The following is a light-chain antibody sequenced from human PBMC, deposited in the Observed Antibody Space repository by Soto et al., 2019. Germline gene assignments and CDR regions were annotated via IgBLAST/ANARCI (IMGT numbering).Light chain of an antibody. CDR2: EVS. J-gene: IGLJ3*02. CDR1: SSDVGGYKY. CDR3: SSYTSSSTLV. Sequence: QSVLTQPASVSGSPGQSITFSCTGTSSDVGGYKYVSWYQQHPGKAPKLMIYEVSNRPSGVSNRFSGSKSGNTASLTISGLQAEDEADYYCSSYTSSSTLVFGGGTKVTVL. V-gene: IGLV2-14*01.